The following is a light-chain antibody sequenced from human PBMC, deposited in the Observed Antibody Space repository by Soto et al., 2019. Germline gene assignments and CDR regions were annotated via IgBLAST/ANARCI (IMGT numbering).Light chain of an antibody. Sequence: QYALTQPASVSGSPGQSIAISCTGTSSDVGGYNFVSWYQQHPGKAPKLMIYDVSNRPSGVSNRFSGYKSGNTASLTISGLQAEDEADYYCSSYSGSSTLVVFGGGTKLTVL. CDR2: DVS. J-gene: IGLJ2*01. CDR1: SSDVGGYNF. CDR3: SSYSGSSTLVV. V-gene: IGLV2-14*03.